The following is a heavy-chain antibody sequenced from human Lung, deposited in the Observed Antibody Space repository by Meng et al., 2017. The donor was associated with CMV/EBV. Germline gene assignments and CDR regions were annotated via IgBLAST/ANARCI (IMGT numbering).Heavy chain of an antibody. V-gene: IGHV3-30*02. CDR2: IRFDGTQT. CDR3: AKVAESTTSPYNYFGA. CDR1: GFTFSNYG. J-gene: IGHJ5*02. D-gene: IGHD1-1*01. Sequence: GGSXRFXCEAPGFTFSNYGMHWVRQAPGKGLEWVAYIRFDGTQTYYSDSVKGRFAIFRDNSKNTLYLQMHSLTTEDTAMFYCAKVAESTTSPYNYFGAWGQGTXVTVSS.